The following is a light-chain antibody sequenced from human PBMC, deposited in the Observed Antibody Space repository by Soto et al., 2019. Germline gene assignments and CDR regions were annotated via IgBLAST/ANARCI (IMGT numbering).Light chain of an antibody. CDR1: SSNIGTYNY. V-gene: IGLV2-14*01. Sequence: QSVLTQPASVSGSPGQSITISCTGTSSNIGTYNYVSWYQQHPGKVPKLMIYEVSNRPSGVSNRFSGSKSGNTASLAISGLQAEVEADYYCSSYTTSSTQVFGGGTKLTVL. CDR3: SSYTTSSTQV. CDR2: EVS. J-gene: IGLJ3*02.